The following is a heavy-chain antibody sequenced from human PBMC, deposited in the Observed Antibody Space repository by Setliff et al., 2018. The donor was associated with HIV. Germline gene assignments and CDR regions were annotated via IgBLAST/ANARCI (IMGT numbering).Heavy chain of an antibody. V-gene: IGHV3-53*01. CDR1: GFTVSSKY. J-gene: IGHJ4*02. D-gene: IGHD4-17*01. CDR3: ARGHYGA. Sequence: GGSLRLSCAASGFTVSSKYMSWVRQAPGKGLEWVSGISSGGSTYYADSVKGRFTISRDSSRNTLFLEMSSLRAGDTAVYYCARGHYGAWGQGTLVTVSS. CDR2: ISSGGST.